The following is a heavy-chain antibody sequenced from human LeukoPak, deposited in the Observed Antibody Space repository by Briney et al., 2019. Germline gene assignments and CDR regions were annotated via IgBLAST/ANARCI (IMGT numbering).Heavy chain of an antibody. J-gene: IGHJ4*02. D-gene: IGHD6-19*01. Sequence: GGSLRLSCAVSGFTVCTNSMSWVRQVPGKGLEWVSVIYTGGTTHYADSVKGRFTISRDNSKNTLYLEMNSLRAEDAAVYFCARSPAFYDGAVVKYYFDYWGQGTLVTVSS. V-gene: IGHV3-53*01. CDR1: GFTVCTNS. CDR3: ARSPAFYDGAVVKYYFDY. CDR2: IYTGGTT.